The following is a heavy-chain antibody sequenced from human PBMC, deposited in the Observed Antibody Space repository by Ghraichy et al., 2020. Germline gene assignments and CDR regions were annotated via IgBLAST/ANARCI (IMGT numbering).Heavy chain of an antibody. CDR3: AREGAYYDSTGYSNAFFDS. CDR2: IYYSGST. J-gene: IGHJ4*02. CDR1: GGSISGYY. V-gene: IGHV4-59*01. Sequence: SETLSLTCSVSGGSISGYYWSWVRQPPGKGLEWIGNIYYSGSTDYIPSIKSRVTISVDTSKNQFSLKLSSVTAADTAVYYCAREGAYYDSTGYSNAFFDSWGQGTLVTVSS. D-gene: IGHD3-22*01.